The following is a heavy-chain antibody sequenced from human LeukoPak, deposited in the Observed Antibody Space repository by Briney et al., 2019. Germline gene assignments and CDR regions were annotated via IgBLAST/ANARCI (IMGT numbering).Heavy chain of an antibody. CDR2: ISSSSSYI. Sequence: GGSLRLSCAASGFTFSSYSMNWVRQALGKGLEWVSSISSSSSYIYYADSVKGRFTISRDNTKNSLYLQMNSLRAEDTAVYYCAGSGITGTIDYWGQGTLVTVSS. V-gene: IGHV3-21*01. CDR1: GFTFSSYS. J-gene: IGHJ4*02. CDR3: AGSGITGTIDY. D-gene: IGHD1-7*01.